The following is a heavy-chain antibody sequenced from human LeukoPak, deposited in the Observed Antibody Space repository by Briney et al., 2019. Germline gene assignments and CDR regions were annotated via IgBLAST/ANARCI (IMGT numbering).Heavy chain of an antibody. D-gene: IGHD1-26*01. V-gene: IGHV4-31*03. CDR2: IYYSGST. Sequence: PSETLSLTCTVSGGSISSGGYSWSWIRQHPGKGLEWIGYIYYSGSTYYNPSLKSRVTISVDTSKNRFSLKLSSVTAADTAVYYCARDAKGVGATVDYWGQGTLVTVSS. CDR1: GGSISSGGYS. J-gene: IGHJ4*02. CDR3: ARDAKGVGATVDY.